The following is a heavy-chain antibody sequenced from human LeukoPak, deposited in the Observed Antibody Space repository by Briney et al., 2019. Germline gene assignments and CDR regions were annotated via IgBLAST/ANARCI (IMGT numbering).Heavy chain of an antibody. CDR3: AGATKWLAPDF. D-gene: IGHD6-19*01. CDR1: GLTVSTTY. CDR2: IFDAERT. Sequence: SGESLRLSCAASGLTVSTTYMSWVRQAAGRGWEWVSTIFDAERTTYADSVKGRFIISRDKSKNTLFLQMNSLRADDTAVYYCAGATKWLAPDFWGQGTLVTVSS. J-gene: IGHJ4*02. V-gene: IGHV3-53*01.